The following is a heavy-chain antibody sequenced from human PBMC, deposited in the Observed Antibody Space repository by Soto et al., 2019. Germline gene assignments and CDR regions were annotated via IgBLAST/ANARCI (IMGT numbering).Heavy chain of an antibody. J-gene: IGHJ6*02. CDR1: GFTFSTYG. CDR2: IWYDGSNK. CDR3: AREFISGEPAALAYYYYGMDV. V-gene: IGHV3-33*01. D-gene: IGHD2-2*01. Sequence: GGSLRLSCAASGFTFSTYGMHWVRQAPGKGLEWVAVIWYDGSNKYYVDSVKGRFSISRDNSKNTLYLQMNSLRAEDTAVYFCAREFISGEPAALAYYYYGMDVWGQGTTVTVSS.